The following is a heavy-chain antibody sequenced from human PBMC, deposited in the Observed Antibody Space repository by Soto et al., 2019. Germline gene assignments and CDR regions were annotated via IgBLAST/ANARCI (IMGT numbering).Heavy chain of an antibody. CDR2: IYYSGST. CDR3: ARVRAMVRGVIAWFDP. D-gene: IGHD3-10*01. CDR1: GGSISSYY. Sequence: SETLSLTCTVSGGSISSYYWSWIRQPPGKGLEWIGYIYYSGSTNYNPSLKSRVTISVDTSKNQFSLKLSSVTAADTAVYYCARVRAMVRGVIAWFDPWGQGTLVTVSS. V-gene: IGHV4-59*01. J-gene: IGHJ5*02.